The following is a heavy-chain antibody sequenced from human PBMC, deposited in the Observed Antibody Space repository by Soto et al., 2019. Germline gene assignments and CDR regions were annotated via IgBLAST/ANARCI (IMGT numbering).Heavy chain of an antibody. J-gene: IGHJ4*02. V-gene: IGHV4-4*02. CDR2: IFHSGST. D-gene: IGHD2-15*01. CDR1: SDSISSSTW. Sequence: QVQLQESGPGLVKPSGTLSLTCAVSSDSISSSTWWSWVRQPPGRGLEWIGEIFHSGSTNYNPSPKSRVTISLGKSKNQFSLNLTSVTAADTAVYYCASSPGSLAGDYWGQGILVSVTS. CDR3: ASSPGSLAGDY.